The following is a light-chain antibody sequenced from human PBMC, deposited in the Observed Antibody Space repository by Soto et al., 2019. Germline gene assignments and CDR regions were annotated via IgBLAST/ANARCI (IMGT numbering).Light chain of an antibody. V-gene: IGKV3-15*01. CDR2: GAS. CDR1: QSVSSN. CDR3: QQYNNWPPIT. Sequence: EIRMSQSPATLSVSPGERATLSCRASQSVSSNLAWYQQTPGQAPRLLIYGASTRATGMPARFSGSGSGTEFTLTISSLQSEDFAVYYCQQYNNWPPITFGQGTRLAIK. J-gene: IGKJ5*01.